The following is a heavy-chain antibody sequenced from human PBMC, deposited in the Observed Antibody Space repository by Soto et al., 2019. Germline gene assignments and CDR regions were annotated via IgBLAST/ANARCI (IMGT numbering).Heavy chain of an antibody. V-gene: IGHV3-30*18. D-gene: IGHD6-13*01. CDR3: AKDLDYRSWYSSSWSPFYY. J-gene: IGHJ4*02. CDR1: GFTFSSYG. CDR2: ISYDGSNK. Sequence: GGSLRLSCAASGFTFSSYGMHWVRQAPGKGLEWVAVISYDGSNKYYADSVKGRFTISRDNSKNTLYLQMNSLRAEDTAVYYCAKDLDYRSWYSSSWSPFYYWGQGTLVTVSS.